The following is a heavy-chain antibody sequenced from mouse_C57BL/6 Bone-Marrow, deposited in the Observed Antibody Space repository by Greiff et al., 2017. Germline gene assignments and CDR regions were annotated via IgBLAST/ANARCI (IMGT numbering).Heavy chain of an antibody. V-gene: IGHV1-19*01. Sequence: EVQLQQSGPVLVKPGASVKMSCKASGYTFTDYYMNWVKQSHGKSLEWIGVINPYNGGTSYNQKFKGKATLTVDKSSSTAYMELNSLTSEDSAVYYCARGYYGRGDYWGEGTTLTVSS. CDR3: ARGYYGRGDY. CDR2: INPYNGGT. CDR1: GYTFTDYY. J-gene: IGHJ2*01. D-gene: IGHD1-1*01.